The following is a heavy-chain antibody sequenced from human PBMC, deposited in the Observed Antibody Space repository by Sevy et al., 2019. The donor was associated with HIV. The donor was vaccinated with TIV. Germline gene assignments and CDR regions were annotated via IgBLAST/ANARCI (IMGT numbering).Heavy chain of an antibody. CDR3: AKDLSGSSSWYGDIDDY. V-gene: IGHV3-23*01. Sequence: GGSLRLSCAASGFTFSGYAMSWVRQAPGKGLEWVSAISGSGGSTYYADSVKGRFTISRDNSKNTLYLQMNSLRAEDTAVYYCAKDLSGSSSWYGDIDDYWGQGTLVTVSS. D-gene: IGHD6-13*01. J-gene: IGHJ4*02. CDR1: GFTFSGYA. CDR2: ISGSGGST.